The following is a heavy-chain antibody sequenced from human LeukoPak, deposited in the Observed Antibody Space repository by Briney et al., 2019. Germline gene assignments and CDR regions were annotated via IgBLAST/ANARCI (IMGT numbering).Heavy chain of an antibody. CDR1: GFTFSSYG. J-gene: IGHJ4*02. V-gene: IGHV3-30*02. Sequence: PGGSLRLSCAASGFTFSSYGMHWVRQAPGKGLEWVAVIWYDGSNKYYADSVKGRFTISRDNSKNTLYLQMNSLRTEDTAVYYCATDGVGVVVAATRFDNWGQGTLVTVSS. CDR3: ATDGVGVVVAATRFDN. D-gene: IGHD2-15*01. CDR2: IWYDGSNK.